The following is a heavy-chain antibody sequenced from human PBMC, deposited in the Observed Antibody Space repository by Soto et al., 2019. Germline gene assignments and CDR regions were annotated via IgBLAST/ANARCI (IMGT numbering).Heavy chain of an antibody. D-gene: IGHD1-1*01. V-gene: IGHV1-69*06. CDR3: AREVNWNDLPFYYYSMDV. CDR2: SIPIFGTA. CDR1: GGTFSSYA. Sequence: AASLKVSCKASGGTFSSYAISWVRQAPGQGLEWMGGSIPIFGTANHAQKFQGRVTITADKATSTAYRELSSLRSEDTAVYYCAREVNWNDLPFYYYSMDVWGPGTTVTVSS. J-gene: IGHJ6*02.